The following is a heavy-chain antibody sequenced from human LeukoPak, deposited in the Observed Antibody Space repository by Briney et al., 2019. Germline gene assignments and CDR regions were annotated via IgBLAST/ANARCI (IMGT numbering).Heavy chain of an antibody. CDR3: ARDLMSYYDFWSGYYSEGDY. CDR2: INPNSGGT. V-gene: IGHV1-2*02. Sequence: ASVKVSCKASGYTFTGYYMHWVRQAPGQGLEWMGWINPNSGGTNYAQKFQGRVTMTRDTSISTAYMELSRLRSDDTAVYYCARDLMSYYDFWSGYYSEGDYWGQGTLVTVSS. D-gene: IGHD3-3*01. CDR1: GYTFTGYY. J-gene: IGHJ4*02.